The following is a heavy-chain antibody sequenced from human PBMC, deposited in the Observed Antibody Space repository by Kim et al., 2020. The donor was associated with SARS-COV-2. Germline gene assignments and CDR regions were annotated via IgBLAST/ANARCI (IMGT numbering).Heavy chain of an antibody. Sequence: DSGKGRFTISRDNAKNSLYLQMNSLRAEDTAVYYCARDSITMVRGVPVDYWGQGTLVTVSS. J-gene: IGHJ4*02. D-gene: IGHD3-10*01. V-gene: IGHV3-7*01. CDR3: ARDSITMVRGVPVDY.